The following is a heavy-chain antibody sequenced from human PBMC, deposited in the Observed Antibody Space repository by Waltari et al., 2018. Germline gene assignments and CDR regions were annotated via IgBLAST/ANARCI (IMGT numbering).Heavy chain of an antibody. D-gene: IGHD4-17*01. J-gene: IGHJ1*01. CDR2: MQYRGST. CDR3: GRIAFGDDGGYFQY. CDR1: GGSISSNYN. Sequence: QVQLQESGPGLVKPSETLSLTCTVSGGSISSNYNWGWIRQPPGKGREWMGNMQYRGSTFSNPSLESRVTISLDTSRNQFSLRLSSVYAADTAVYFCGRIAFGDDGGYFQYWGQGTLVTVSS. V-gene: IGHV4-39*01.